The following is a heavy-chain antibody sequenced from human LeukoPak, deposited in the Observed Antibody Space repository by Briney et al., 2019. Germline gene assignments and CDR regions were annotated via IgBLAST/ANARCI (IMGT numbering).Heavy chain of an antibody. J-gene: IGHJ4*02. CDR1: GFTFDDYA. CDR2: ISWNSGSI. D-gene: IGHD6-13*01. V-gene: IGHV3-9*01. Sequence: GGSLRLSCAASGFTFDDYAMHWVRQAPGKGLEWVSGISWNSGSIGYADSVKGRFTISRDNAKNSLYLQMNSLRAEDTALYYCAKGAGYSSSWPLDYGGQGTLVTVSS. CDR3: AKGAGYSSSWPLDY.